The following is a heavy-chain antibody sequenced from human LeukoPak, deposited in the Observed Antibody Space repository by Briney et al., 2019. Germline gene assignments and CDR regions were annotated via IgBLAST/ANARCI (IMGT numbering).Heavy chain of an antibody. CDR1: GGSISSGSYY. CDR3: ARHQPYYGSGSYPDY. D-gene: IGHD3-10*01. Sequence: SETLSLTCTVSGGSISSGSYYWGWIRQPPGKGLEWIGSIYYSGSTYYNPSLKSRVTISVDTSKNQFSLKLSSVTAADTAVYYCARHQPYYGSGSYPDYWGQGTLVTVSS. V-gene: IGHV4-39*01. J-gene: IGHJ4*02. CDR2: IYYSGST.